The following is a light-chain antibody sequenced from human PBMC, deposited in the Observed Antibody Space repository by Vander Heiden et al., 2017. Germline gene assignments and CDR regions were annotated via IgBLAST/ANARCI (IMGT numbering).Light chain of an antibody. J-gene: IGLJ1*01. CDR2: EVT. CDR3: SSYAGNNNKV. V-gene: IGLV2-8*01. CDR1: SSDVGGYDY. Sequence: QSALAQPPSASGSPGQSVAISCTGTSSDVGGYDYVSWYQKHPGKAPKLINYEVTKRSSGVPDRFSGSKSGNTASLTVSGLQAEDEADYYCSSYAGNNNKVFGTGTKVTGL.